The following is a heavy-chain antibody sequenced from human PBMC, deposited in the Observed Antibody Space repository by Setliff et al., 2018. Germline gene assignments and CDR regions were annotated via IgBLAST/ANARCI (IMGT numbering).Heavy chain of an antibody. CDR3: ARGYNNYYYYLDV. D-gene: IGHD5-18*01. CDR1: GDSMRSHY. V-gene: IGHV4-59*11. Sequence: SETLSLTCSVSGDSMRSHYWSWIRQPPGKGLEWIGYIHPTGSTDYNPSLKSRLTMSLDTSKKQFSLKLTSVTAADTAVYYCARGYNNYYYYLDVWGKGTTVTVSS. CDR2: IHPTGST. J-gene: IGHJ6*03.